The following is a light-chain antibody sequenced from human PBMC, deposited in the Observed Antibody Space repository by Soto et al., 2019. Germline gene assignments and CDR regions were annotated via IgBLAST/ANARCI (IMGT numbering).Light chain of an antibody. CDR1: QSISSW. CDR3: SHSKSYKRT. V-gene: IGKV1-5*03. J-gene: IGKJ1*01. CDR2: KAS. Sequence: YAATLSTSIAARSTIAYRASQSISSWLAWYQQKPGKAPKLLIYKASSLESGVPSRFSGSGSGTAFALTILSLHSDDFATYYYSHSKSYKRTFCQGTKVDIK.